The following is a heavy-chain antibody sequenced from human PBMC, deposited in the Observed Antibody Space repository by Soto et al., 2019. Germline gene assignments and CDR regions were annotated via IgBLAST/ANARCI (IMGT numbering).Heavy chain of an antibody. CDR1: GFTFSGYG. CDR3: AKEDPSGRYSLDY. J-gene: IGHJ4*02. CDR2: ISYYGTNE. V-gene: IGHV3-30*18. D-gene: IGHD1-26*01. Sequence: QVQLVESGGGVVQPGRSLRLSCEASGFTFSGYGMHWVRQAPGKGLEWVAVISYYGTNEYYEDSVKGRFTISRDNSKNTLYLEMNRLRIADTAVYFCAKEDPSGRYSLDYWGQGSQVTVPS.